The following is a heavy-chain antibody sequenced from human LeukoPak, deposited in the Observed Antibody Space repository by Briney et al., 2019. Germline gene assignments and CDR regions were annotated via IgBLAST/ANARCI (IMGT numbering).Heavy chain of an antibody. Sequence: GGSLRLSCAASGFTFSSYSMTWVRQAPGKGLEWVSVIYSGGSTYYADSVKGRFTISRDNSKNTLYLQMNSLRAEDTAVYYCARDLGLRDFWGQGTLVTVSS. J-gene: IGHJ4*02. V-gene: IGHV3-53*01. CDR1: GFTFSSYS. D-gene: IGHD3-16*01. CDR3: ARDLGLRDF. CDR2: IYSGGST.